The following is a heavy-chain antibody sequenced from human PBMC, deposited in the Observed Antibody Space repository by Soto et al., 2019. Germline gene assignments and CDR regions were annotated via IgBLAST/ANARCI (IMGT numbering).Heavy chain of an antibody. D-gene: IGHD1-26*01. CDR2: IIPLFGTT. Sequence: QVQVLQSGVEVRRPGSSVKVSCRASRDTFKNCDISWERQAPGQGLEWLGGIIPLFGTTDFAQRFQGRLTTTTDESTTTASMELSRLRFEDTVTYYCAAEVGVGKVSVVWGQGTTVIVSS. CDR1: RDTFKNCD. CDR3: AAEVGVGKVSVV. J-gene: IGHJ6*02. V-gene: IGHV1-69*01.